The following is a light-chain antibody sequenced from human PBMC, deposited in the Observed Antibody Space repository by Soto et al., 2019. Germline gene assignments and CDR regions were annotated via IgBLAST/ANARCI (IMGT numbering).Light chain of an antibody. J-gene: IGLJ1*01. CDR2: DVT. V-gene: IGLV2-11*01. Sequence: QSVLTQPRSVSGSPGQSVAISCTGTTIDVGGYDYVSWYQQHPGKAPELIIFDVTKRPSGVPDRFSGSKSGNTASLTISGLQAEDEADSFCCSYAGDFYVFGSGTKVTVL. CDR1: TIDVGGYDY. CDR3: CSYAGDFYV.